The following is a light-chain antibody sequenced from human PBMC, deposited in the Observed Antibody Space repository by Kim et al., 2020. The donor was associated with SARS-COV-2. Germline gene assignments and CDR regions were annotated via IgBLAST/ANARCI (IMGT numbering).Light chain of an antibody. Sequence: EIVMTQSPATLSVSPGERATLSCRASQSVSSNLAWYQQKPGQAPRLLIYGASTRANGIPARFSGSESGTEFTLTISSLQSEDFAVYYCQKYNNWPPVTFGQGTRLEIK. J-gene: IGKJ5*01. CDR2: GAS. CDR3: QKYNNWPPVT. V-gene: IGKV3-15*01. CDR1: QSVSSN.